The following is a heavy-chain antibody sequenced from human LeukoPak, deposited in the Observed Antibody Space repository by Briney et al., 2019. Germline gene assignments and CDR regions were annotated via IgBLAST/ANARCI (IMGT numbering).Heavy chain of an antibody. Sequence: GGSLRLSCAASGFTFSSYTMNWVRQAPGKGLEWVSYISSSSSTIYYADSVKGRFTISRDNAKNSLYLQMNSLRAEDTAVYYCARSTGAAAGRRPDYWGQGTLVTVSS. CDR3: ARSTGAAAGRRPDY. V-gene: IGHV3-48*01. CDR1: GFTFSSYT. J-gene: IGHJ4*02. D-gene: IGHD6-13*01. CDR2: ISSSSSTI.